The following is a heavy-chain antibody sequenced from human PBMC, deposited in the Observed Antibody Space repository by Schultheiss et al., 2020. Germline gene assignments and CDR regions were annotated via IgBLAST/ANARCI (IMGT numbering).Heavy chain of an antibody. V-gene: IGHV3-53*01. D-gene: IGHD6-13*01. Sequence: GESLKISCAASGFTVSSNYMSWVRQAPGKGLEWVSVIYSGGSTYYADSVKGRFTISRDNSKNTLYLQMNSLRAEDTAVYYCARGGGSSSWPYYYYYDYMDVWGKGTTVTGS. CDR2: IYSGGST. CDR3: ARGGGSSSWPYYYYYDYMDV. CDR1: GFTVSSNY. J-gene: IGHJ6*03.